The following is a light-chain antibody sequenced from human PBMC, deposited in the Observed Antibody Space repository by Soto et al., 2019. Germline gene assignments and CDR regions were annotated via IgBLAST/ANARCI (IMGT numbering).Light chain of an antibody. Sequence: QSALTQPPSASGSPGQSVTISCTGTSSGVGGYNYVSWYQHHPGKAPKLMVSEVSKRPSGVPDRFSGSKSGNTASLTVSGLQAEDEADYYCSSYAGNNNPYVFGTGTKVTVL. V-gene: IGLV2-8*01. CDR1: SSGVGGYNY. CDR3: SSYAGNNNPYV. J-gene: IGLJ1*01. CDR2: EVS.